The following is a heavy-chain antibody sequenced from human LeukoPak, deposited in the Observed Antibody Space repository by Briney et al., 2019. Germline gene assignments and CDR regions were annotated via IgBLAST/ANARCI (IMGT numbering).Heavy chain of an antibody. CDR1: GFTFSSYS. V-gene: IGHV3-48*04. CDR3: ARLAAPYYYYMDV. D-gene: IGHD6-13*01. CDR2: ISSSSSTI. J-gene: IGHJ6*03. Sequence: GGSLRLSCAASGFTFSSYSMNWVRQAPGKGLEWVSYISSSSSTIYYADSVKGRFTISRDNARNSLYLQMNSLRAEDTAVYYCARLAAPYYYYMDVWGKGTTVTVSS.